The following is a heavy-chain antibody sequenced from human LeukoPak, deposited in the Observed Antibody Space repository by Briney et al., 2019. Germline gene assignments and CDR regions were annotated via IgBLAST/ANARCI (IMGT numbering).Heavy chain of an antibody. V-gene: IGHV4-61*02. Sequence: SETLSLTCTVSGGSISSNTYFYNWIRQPAGKGLEWMGRIYSSGRTDYNPSLKSRVTISVDTSKNQFSLKLTSVTAADMAVYYCAMRLVGPGAFGIWGQGTMVTVSS. CDR3: AMRLVGPGAFGI. CDR2: IYSSGRT. J-gene: IGHJ3*02. D-gene: IGHD2-8*02. CDR1: GGSISSNTYF.